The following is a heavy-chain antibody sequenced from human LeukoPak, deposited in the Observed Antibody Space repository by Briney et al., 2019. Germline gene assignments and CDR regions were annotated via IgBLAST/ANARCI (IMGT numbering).Heavy chain of an antibody. CDR2: IIPIFGIA. CDR1: GGTFSSYA. D-gene: IGHD3-22*01. CDR3: ARSGYYDSSGYPFDY. V-gene: IGHV1-69*04. Sequence: SVKGSCTASGGTFSSYATSWVRQAPGQGLEWMGRIIPIFGIANYAQKFQGRVTITADKSTSTAYMELSSLRSEDTAVYYCARSGYYDSSGYPFDYWGQGTLVTVSS. J-gene: IGHJ4*02.